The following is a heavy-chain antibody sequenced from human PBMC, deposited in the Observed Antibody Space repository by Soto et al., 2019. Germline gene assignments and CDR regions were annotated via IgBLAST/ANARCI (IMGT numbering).Heavy chain of an antibody. CDR1: GLTFSRYT. V-gene: IGHV3-30-3*01. J-gene: IGHJ4*02. CDR3: ARFRSARPFDY. Sequence: QVQLVESGGGVVQPGRSLRLSCAASGLTFSRYTMHWVRQAPGKGLEWVAVISYDGNNKYYADSVKGRFTISRDNSKNTLSLQMNSPRPQDTAVYYCARFRSARPFDYWGQGTLVTVSS. CDR2: ISYDGNNK.